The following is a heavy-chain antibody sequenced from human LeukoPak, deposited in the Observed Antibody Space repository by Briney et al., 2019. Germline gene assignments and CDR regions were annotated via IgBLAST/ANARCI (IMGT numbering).Heavy chain of an antibody. CDR2: ISGSGGST. Sequence: EPGGSLRLSCAASGFTFSSYGMSWVRQAPGKGLEWVSSISGSGGSTYHADSVKGRFTISRDNSKNTLYLQMNSLRAEDTAVYYCARTPSGSSWGPFDYWGQGTLVTVSS. J-gene: IGHJ4*02. D-gene: IGHD6-13*01. CDR3: ARTPSGSSWGPFDY. CDR1: GFTFSSYG. V-gene: IGHV3-23*01.